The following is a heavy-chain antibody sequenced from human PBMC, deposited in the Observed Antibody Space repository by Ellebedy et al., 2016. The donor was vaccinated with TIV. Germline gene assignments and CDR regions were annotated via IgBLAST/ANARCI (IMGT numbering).Heavy chain of an antibody. J-gene: IGHJ6*03. CDR1: GFTFSSHS. CDR3: ARGKENYGYDMDV. V-gene: IGHV3-21*01. D-gene: IGHD5-18*01. CDR2: ISSSSSYI. Sequence: GGSLRLSXAASGFTFSSHSLHWVRQAPGKGLEWVSSISSSSSYIYYTDSVKGRFTVSRANSKKSLFLQMNSLRAEDTAVYYCARGKENYGYDMDVWGKGTTITVPS.